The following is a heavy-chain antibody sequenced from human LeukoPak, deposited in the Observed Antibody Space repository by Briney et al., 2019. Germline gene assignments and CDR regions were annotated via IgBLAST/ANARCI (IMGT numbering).Heavy chain of an antibody. V-gene: IGHV1-18*01. CDR3: ARGIYCSAGSCPFHFDY. D-gene: IGHD2-15*01. CDR1: GYTFTSYG. Sequence: ASVKVSCKASGYTFTSYGISWVRQAPGQGLEWMGWISARLGNRKYVQKFQDRLTMTTDTSTDTAYMELRSLRSDDTAVYYCARGIYCSAGSCPFHFDYWGQGTLVTVSS. J-gene: IGHJ4*02. CDR2: ISARLGNR.